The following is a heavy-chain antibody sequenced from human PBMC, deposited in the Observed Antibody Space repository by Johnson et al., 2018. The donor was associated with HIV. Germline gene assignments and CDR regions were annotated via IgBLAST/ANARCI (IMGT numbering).Heavy chain of an antibody. CDR3: AKSPGKDHGGNSGGIDI. J-gene: IGHJ3*02. CDR2: IWYVGSNK. V-gene: IGHV3-33*06. D-gene: IGHD4-23*01. CDR1: GFTFSRYG. Sequence: QVQLVEYGGGVVQPGRSLRLSCAASGFTFSRYGMHWVRQAPGKGLAWVAVIWYVGSNKYYADSVKGRFTISRDNSKNTMYLQMNSLRAEDTAVYYCAKSPGKDHGGNSGGIDIWGQGTMVTVSA.